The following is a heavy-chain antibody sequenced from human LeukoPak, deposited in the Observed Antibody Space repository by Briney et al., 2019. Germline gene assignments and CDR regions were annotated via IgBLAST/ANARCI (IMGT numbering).Heavy chain of an antibody. V-gene: IGHV3-23*01. Sequence: PGGSLRLSCVPSGFSFSTYAMSWVRQAPGGGLEWVSSVSGPGATTWYAESVRGRFTISRDNSKSTLFVQLNSLRAEDTAVYYCTKDRRSCVGAGCLLHEDWGRGTLVTVSS. D-gene: IGHD2-15*01. CDR2: VSGPGATT. CDR1: GFSFSTYA. CDR3: TKDRRSCVGAGCLLHED. J-gene: IGHJ4*02.